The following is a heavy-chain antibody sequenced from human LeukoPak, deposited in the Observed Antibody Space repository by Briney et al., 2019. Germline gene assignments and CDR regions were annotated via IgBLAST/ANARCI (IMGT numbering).Heavy chain of an antibody. CDR3: ARINIAAAGRGAFDI. Sequence: GESLKISCKVSGYSFTTYWIGWVRQMPGKGLEWMGIIYPGDSDTRYSPSFQGQVTISADKSISTAYLQWSSLKASDTAMYYCARINIAAAGRGAFDIWGQGTMVTVSS. D-gene: IGHD6-13*01. CDR1: GYSFTTYW. CDR2: IYPGDSDT. J-gene: IGHJ3*02. V-gene: IGHV5-51*01.